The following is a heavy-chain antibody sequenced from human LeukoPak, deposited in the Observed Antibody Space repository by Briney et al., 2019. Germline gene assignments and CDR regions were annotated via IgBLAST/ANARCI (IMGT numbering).Heavy chain of an antibody. CDR1: GYTFTSYA. V-gene: IGHV7-4-1*02. CDR3: ARERGGSKLSGLYGRDYYYMDV. Sequence: GASVKVSCKASGYTFTSYAMNWVRQAPGQGLEWMGWINTNTGNPTYAQGFTGRFVFSLDTSVSTAYLQISSLKAEDTAVYFCARERGGSKLSGLYGRDYYYMDVWGKGTTVTVSS. CDR2: INTNTGNP. J-gene: IGHJ6*03. D-gene: IGHD3-16*01.